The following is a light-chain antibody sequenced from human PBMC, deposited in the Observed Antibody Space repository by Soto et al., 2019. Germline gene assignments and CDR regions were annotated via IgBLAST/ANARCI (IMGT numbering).Light chain of an antibody. CDR2: DAS. CDR1: QSVSRSY. CDR3: QHYGSSWT. J-gene: IGKJ1*01. V-gene: IGKV3-20*01. Sequence: EIVLTQSPGTPSLSPGERATLSCRASQSVSRSYLAWYQQKVGQAPRLLIYDASSRATGIPDGFIGSGSGTDFTLTIGRMEPEDFAVYDCQHYGSSWTFGQGTKVDIK.